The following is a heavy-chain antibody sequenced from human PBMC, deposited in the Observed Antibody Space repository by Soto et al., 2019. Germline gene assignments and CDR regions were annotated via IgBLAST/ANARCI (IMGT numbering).Heavy chain of an antibody. CDR1: GFTFSNYA. D-gene: IGHD2-15*01. J-gene: IGHJ4*02. Sequence: GGSLRLSCAASGFTFSNYAMSWVRQAPGKGLEWVSAISGSGGSTYYADSVKGRFTISRDNSKNTLYLQMNSLRAEDTAVYYCAKSPALYCSGGTCYLEYWGQGTLRNVS. CDR2: ISGSGGST. CDR3: AKSPALYCSGGTCYLEY. V-gene: IGHV3-23*01.